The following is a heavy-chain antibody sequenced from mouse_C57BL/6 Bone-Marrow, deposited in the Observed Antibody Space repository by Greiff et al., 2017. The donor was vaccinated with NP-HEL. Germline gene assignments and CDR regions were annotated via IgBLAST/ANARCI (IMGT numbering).Heavy chain of an antibody. CDR3: ARPRLRLPYYYAMDY. D-gene: IGHD3-2*02. CDR2: INPGSGGT. J-gene: IGHJ4*01. CDR1: GYAFTNYL. V-gene: IGHV1-54*01. Sequence: QVQLQQSGAELVRPGTSVKVSCKASGYAFTNYLIEWVKQRPGQGLEWIGVINPGSGGTNYNEKFKGKATLTADKSSSTAYMQLSSLTSEDSAVYFCARPRLRLPYYYAMDYWGQGTSVTVSS.